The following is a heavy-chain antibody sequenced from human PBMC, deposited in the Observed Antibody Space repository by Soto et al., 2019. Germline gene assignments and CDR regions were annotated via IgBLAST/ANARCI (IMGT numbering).Heavy chain of an antibody. V-gene: IGHV3-74*01. CDR1: GFTFSSYW. Sequence: GGSLRLSCAASGFTFSSYWMHWVRQAPGKGLVWVSRINSDGSSTSYADSVKGRFTISRYNAKYTLYLQMNSLRAEDSAVYYCARERINPQTAGNAFGYWGQGTLVTVSS. CDR2: INSDGSST. J-gene: IGHJ4*02. D-gene: IGHD6-13*01. CDR3: ARERINPQTAGNAFGY.